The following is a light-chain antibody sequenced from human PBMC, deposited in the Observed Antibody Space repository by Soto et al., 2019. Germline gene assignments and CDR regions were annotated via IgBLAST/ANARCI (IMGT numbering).Light chain of an antibody. Sequence: QSALTQPPSASGSAGQSVTISCTGTSTDVGGYNYVSWYQQHPGKAPKLMIYEVSNRPSGVSNRFSGSKSGNTASLTISGLQAEDEADYYCSSYTSSSTVVFGGGTKLTVL. V-gene: IGLV2-14*01. J-gene: IGLJ2*01. CDR2: EVS. CDR1: STDVGGYNY. CDR3: SSYTSSSTVV.